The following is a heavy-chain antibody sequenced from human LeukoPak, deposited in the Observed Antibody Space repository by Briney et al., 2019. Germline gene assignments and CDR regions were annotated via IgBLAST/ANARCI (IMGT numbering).Heavy chain of an antibody. V-gene: IGHV3-48*04. J-gene: IGHJ4*02. CDR2: IDTGTSTI. D-gene: IGHD5-12*01. Sequence: GGSLRLSCAASGFTFSTYSMNWVRQAPGKGLEWVSYIDTGTSTIYYADSVKGRFTISKDNAKDSLYLQMNSLRAEDTAVYYCARDVSGYDPGRFDYWGQGSLVTVSS. CDR1: GFTFSTYS. CDR3: ARDVSGYDPGRFDY.